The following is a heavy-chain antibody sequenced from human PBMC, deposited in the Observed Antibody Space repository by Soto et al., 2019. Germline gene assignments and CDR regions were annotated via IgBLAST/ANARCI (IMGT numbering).Heavy chain of an antibody. CDR3: ARDWGAPGGGSAFGYYYHFGMDV. Sequence: EVQLVESGGSLVQPGGSLRLSCAASGFTFSTYWMNWVRQAPGKGLEWVANIKEDGSEEYYVDSVKGRFTISRDNAKNSLFLDMNSLRGEDTAVYYCARDWGAPGGGSAFGYYYHFGMDVWGQGTTVTVPS. V-gene: IGHV3-7*05. CDR1: GFTFSTYW. CDR2: IKEDGSEE. D-gene: IGHD3-16*01. J-gene: IGHJ6*02.